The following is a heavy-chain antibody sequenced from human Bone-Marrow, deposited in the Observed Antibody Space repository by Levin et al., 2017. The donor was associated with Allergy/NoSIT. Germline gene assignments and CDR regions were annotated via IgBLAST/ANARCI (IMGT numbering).Heavy chain of an antibody. V-gene: IGHV4-31*02. Sequence: SETLSLTCTVSGESVSSSGFYWTWIRQYPGKGLEWIGHIYYPGTTSYNPSLKSRVSISEDRSKNQFSLKLDSVTAADTAVYYCARESAYYGSGSWIDCWGQGTLVTVSS. D-gene: IGHD3-10*01. CDR1: GESVSSSGFY. CDR2: IYYPGTT. J-gene: IGHJ4*02. CDR3: ARESAYYGSGSWIDC.